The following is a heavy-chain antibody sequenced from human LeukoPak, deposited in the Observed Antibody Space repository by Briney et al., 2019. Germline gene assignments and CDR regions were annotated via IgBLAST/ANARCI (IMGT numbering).Heavy chain of an antibody. CDR3: AKEVRYYYDSSGYGNWFDP. J-gene: IGHJ5*02. Sequence: GRSLRLSCAASGFSFSSYAIHWVRQAPGKGLEWVVVILYDGGNKYYADSVKGRFTISRDNSKNSLYLQMNSLRAEDTALYYCAKEVRYYYDSSGYGNWFDPWGQGTLVTVSS. CDR2: ILYDGGNK. V-gene: IGHV3-30-3*01. D-gene: IGHD3-22*01. CDR1: GFSFSSYA.